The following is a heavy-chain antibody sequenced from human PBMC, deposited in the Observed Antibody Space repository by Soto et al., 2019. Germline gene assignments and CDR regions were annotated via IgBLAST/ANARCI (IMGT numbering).Heavy chain of an antibody. CDR3: AKHRSDYYGSGTYYYYDMDV. J-gene: IGHJ6*02. V-gene: IGHV3-23*01. Sequence: GGSLRLSCAASGFTFSSCAMTWVRQAPGKGLEWVSGISGSAGSTYYADSVKGRFTISRDNSKNTLYLQMNSLRAEDTAVYYCAKHRSDYYGSGTYYYYDMDVWGQGTTVTVSS. CDR1: GFTFSSCA. D-gene: IGHD3-10*01. CDR2: ISGSAGST.